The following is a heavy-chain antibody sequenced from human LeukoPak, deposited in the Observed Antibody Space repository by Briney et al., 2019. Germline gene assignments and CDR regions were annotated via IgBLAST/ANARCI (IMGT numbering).Heavy chain of an antibody. J-gene: IGHJ4*02. Sequence: PGGSLRLSRAASGFTFSTYALHWVRQVPGKGLEYVSAISSIGGTTYYANSVKGRFTISRDNSKNTLYLQMGSLKPEDTAVYYCARVGDNTAFDYWGQGTLVTVSS. CDR3: ARVGDNTAFDY. D-gene: IGHD2-21*01. CDR2: ISSIGGTT. V-gene: IGHV3-64*01. CDR1: GFTFSTYA.